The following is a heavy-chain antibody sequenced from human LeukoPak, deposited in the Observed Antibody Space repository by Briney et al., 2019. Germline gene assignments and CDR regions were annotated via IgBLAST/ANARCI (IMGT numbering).Heavy chain of an antibody. CDR2: IYYSGSI. D-gene: IGHD3-22*01. CDR1: GGSFSGYY. Sequence: PSETLSLTCAVYGGSFSGYYWSWIRQPPGKGLEWIGYIYYSGSIYYNPSLKSRVTISLDTSKNQFSLKLSSVTAADTAVYYCARDQKQPYDSSGFYYWYFDLWGRGTLVTVSS. V-gene: IGHV4-31*11. J-gene: IGHJ2*01. CDR3: ARDQKQPYDSSGFYYWYFDL.